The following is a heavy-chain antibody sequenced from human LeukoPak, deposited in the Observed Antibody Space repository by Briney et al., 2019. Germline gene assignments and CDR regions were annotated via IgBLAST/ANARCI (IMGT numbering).Heavy chain of an antibody. D-gene: IGHD4-23*01. CDR2: INPNSGGT. V-gene: IGHV1-2*02. J-gene: IGHJ2*01. Sequence: ASVKVSCKASGYTFTGYYMHWVRQAPGQGLEWMGWINPNSGGTNYAQKLQGRVTMTRDTSITTAYMELSRLSSDDTAMYYCARHPGKVTNDWYFDLWGRGTLVTVSS. CDR1: GYTFTGYY. CDR3: ARHPGKVTNDWYFDL.